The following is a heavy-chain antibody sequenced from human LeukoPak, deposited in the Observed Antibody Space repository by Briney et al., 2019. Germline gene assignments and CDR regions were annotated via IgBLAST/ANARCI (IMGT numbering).Heavy chain of an antibody. D-gene: IGHD2/OR15-2a*01. CDR3: ARQVHSTPILVLVVTPPYLPDFDV. CDR1: GGSISSTSYY. V-gene: IGHV4-39*01. Sequence: SETLSLTCSVSGGSISSTSYYWGWIRQPPGKGLEWIGSIYYGGNTYYNPSLESRLTISVDTSKNQFSLMLRSVTAADTAVYYCARQVHSTPILVLVVTPPYLPDFDVWGRGTLVTVSS. CDR2: IYYGGNT. J-gene: IGHJ2*01.